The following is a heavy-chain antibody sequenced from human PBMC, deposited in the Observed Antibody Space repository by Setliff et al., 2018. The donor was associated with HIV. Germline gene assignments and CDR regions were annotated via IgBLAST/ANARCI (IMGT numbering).Heavy chain of an antibody. Sequence: ASVKVSCKASGYTFTSYGISWVRQAPGQGLEWMGRINPNSGGTNYPQKFQGWVTMTRDTSIITAYMQLDRLGSDDTAVYYCARGPRGYDSSYYFDYWGQGTLVTVSS. CDR2: INPNSGGT. V-gene: IGHV1-2*04. D-gene: IGHD3-22*01. J-gene: IGHJ4*02. CDR1: GYTFTSYG. CDR3: ARGPRGYDSSYYFDY.